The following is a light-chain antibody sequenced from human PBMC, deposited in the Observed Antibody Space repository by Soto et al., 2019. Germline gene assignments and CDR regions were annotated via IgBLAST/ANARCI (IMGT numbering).Light chain of an antibody. Sequence: PGQIATVSCRASQGVSTYLSWHQQHPGQAPRLLIYGASSRATGIPDRFSGSGSGTDFSLTIRRLEPDDFAVYYCQKYENFWTFGQGTKVDIK. CDR2: GAS. J-gene: IGKJ1*01. CDR1: QGVSTY. CDR3: QKYENFWT. V-gene: IGKV3-20*01.